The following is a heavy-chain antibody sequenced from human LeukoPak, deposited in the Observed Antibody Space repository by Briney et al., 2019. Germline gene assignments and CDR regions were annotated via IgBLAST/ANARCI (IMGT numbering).Heavy chain of an antibody. V-gene: IGHV4-31*03. CDR2: IYYSGST. Sequence: SQTLSLTCTVSGGSISSGGYYWSWIGQHPGKGLEWIGYIYYSGSTYYNPSLKSRVTISVDTSKNQFSLKLSSVTAADTAVYYCARESPYYYDSGIDYWGQGTLVTVSS. CDR1: GGSISSGGYY. J-gene: IGHJ4*02. D-gene: IGHD3-22*01. CDR3: ARESPYYYDSGIDY.